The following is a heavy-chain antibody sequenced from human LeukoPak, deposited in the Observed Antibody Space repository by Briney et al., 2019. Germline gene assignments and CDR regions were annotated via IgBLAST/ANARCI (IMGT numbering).Heavy chain of an antibody. J-gene: IGHJ3*02. V-gene: IGHV3-21*01. CDR1: GFTFSSYS. CDR3: ATGGPEYAFDI. Sequence: GGSLRLSCAASGFTFSSYSVNWVRQAPGKGLEWVSSISSSSSYIYYADSVKGRFTISRDNAKNSLYLQMNSLRAEDTAVYYCATGGPEYAFDIWGQGTMVTVSS. CDR2: ISSSSSYI. D-gene: IGHD3-10*01.